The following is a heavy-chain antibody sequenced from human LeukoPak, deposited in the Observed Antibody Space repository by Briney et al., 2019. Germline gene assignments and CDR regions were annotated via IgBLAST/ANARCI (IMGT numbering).Heavy chain of an antibody. CDR2: IYGSGST. J-gene: IGHJ6*03. V-gene: IGHV4-4*07. Sequence: SETLSLTCTVSGASINSYYWSWIRQPAGKGLEWIGRIYGSGSTNYNPSLKSRVTMSIDTSKNQFSLKLSSVTAADTAVYYCASLARDYVWGSYRSPHYYYYYYMDVWGKGTTVTVSS. CDR3: ASLARDYVWGSYRSPHYYYYYYMDV. CDR1: GASINSYY. D-gene: IGHD3-16*02.